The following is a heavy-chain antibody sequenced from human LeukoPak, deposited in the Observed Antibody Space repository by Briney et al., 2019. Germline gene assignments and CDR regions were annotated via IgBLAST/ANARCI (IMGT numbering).Heavy chain of an antibody. CDR2: ISGSGGST. CDR3: ARPSIAAADPSDY. Sequence: PGGSLRLSCAASGFTFSSHAMSWVRQAPGKGLEWVSGISGSGGSTYYADSVKGRFTISRDNSKNRLYLQMNSLRAEDTAVYYCARPSIAAADPSDYWGQGTLVTVSS. J-gene: IGHJ4*02. V-gene: IGHV3-23*01. D-gene: IGHD6-13*01. CDR1: GFTFSSHA.